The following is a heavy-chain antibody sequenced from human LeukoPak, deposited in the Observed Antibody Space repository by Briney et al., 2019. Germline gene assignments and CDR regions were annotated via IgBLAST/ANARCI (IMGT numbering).Heavy chain of an antibody. D-gene: IGHD4-17*01. V-gene: IGHV1-69*06. J-gene: IGHJ3*02. CDR2: IIPIFGTA. CDR3: ASASFYGDYAQGAFDI. CDR1: GGTFSSYA. Sequence: ASVKVSCKASGGTFSSYAISWVRQAPGQGLEWMGGIIPIFGTANYAQKFQGRVTITADKSTSTAYMELSSLRSEDTAVYYCASASFYGDYAQGAFDIWGQGTMVTVSS.